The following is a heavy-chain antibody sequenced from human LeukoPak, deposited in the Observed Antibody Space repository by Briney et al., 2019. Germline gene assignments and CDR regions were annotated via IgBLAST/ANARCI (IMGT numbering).Heavy chain of an antibody. J-gene: IGHJ5*02. D-gene: IGHD2-2*01. CDR3: ARERCSSTSCYGGDWFDP. V-gene: IGHV4-59*01. CDR2: IYYSGST. CDR1: GGSISSYY. Sequence: KPSETLSLTCTVSGGSISSYYWSWIRQPPGKGLEWIGYIYYSGSTNYNPSLKSRVTISVDTSKNQFSLKLSSVTAADTAVYYCARERCSSTSCYGGDWFDPWGQGTLVTVSS.